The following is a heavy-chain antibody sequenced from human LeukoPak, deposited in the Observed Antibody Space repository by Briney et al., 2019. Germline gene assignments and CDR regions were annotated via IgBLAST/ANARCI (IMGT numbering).Heavy chain of an antibody. V-gene: IGHV3-23*01. D-gene: IGHD3-9*01. CDR1: GFTFSSYA. CDR3: AKDSDILTGYEFDY. Sequence: GGSLRLSCAASGFTFSSYAMSWVRQAPGKGLEWVSVISGSGGSTNYADSVKGRFTISRDNSKNTLYLQMNSLRAEDTAVYYCAKDSDILTGYEFDYWGQGTLVTVSS. J-gene: IGHJ4*02. CDR2: ISGSGGST.